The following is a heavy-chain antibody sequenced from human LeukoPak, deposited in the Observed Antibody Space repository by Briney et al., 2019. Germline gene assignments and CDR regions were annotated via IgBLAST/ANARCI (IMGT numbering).Heavy chain of an antibody. D-gene: IGHD5-18*01. CDR3: ARDLGPRGYSYGVGYYFDY. V-gene: IGHV1-69*01. CDR1: GGTFSSYA. CDR2: IIPIFGTA. Sequence: GASVKVSCKASGGTFSSYAISWVRQAPGQGLEWMGGIIPIFGTANYAQKFQGRVTITADESTSTAYMELSSLRSEDTAVYYCARDLGPRGYSYGVGYYFDYRGQGTLVTVSS. J-gene: IGHJ4*02.